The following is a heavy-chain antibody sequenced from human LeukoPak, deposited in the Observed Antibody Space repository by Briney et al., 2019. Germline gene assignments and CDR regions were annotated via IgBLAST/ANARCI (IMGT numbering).Heavy chain of an antibody. Sequence: SETPSLTCTVSGGSISSYYWSWIRQPPGKGLEWIGYIYYSGSTNYNPSLKSRVTISVDTSKNQFSLKLSSVTAADTAVYYCARVAAPDAFDIWGQGTMVTVSS. J-gene: IGHJ3*02. CDR1: GGSISSYY. CDR3: ARVAAPDAFDI. V-gene: IGHV4-59*01. D-gene: IGHD6-19*01. CDR2: IYYSGST.